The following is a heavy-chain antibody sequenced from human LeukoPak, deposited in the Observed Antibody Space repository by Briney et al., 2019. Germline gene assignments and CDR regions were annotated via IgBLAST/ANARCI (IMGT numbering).Heavy chain of an antibody. CDR2: IYYSGST. CDR3: ARVGAVAEFDY. V-gene: IGHV4-39*07. J-gene: IGHJ4*02. CDR1: GGSISSSNYY. D-gene: IGHD6-19*01. Sequence: SETLSLTCTVSGGSISSSNYYWGWIRQPPGKGLKWIGSIYYSGSTNYNPSLKSRVTISVDTSKNQFSLKLSSVTAADTAVYYCARVGAVAEFDYWGQGTLVTVSS.